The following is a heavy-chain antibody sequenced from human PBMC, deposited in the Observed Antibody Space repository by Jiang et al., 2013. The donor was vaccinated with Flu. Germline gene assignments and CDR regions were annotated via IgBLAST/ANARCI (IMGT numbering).Heavy chain of an antibody. V-gene: IGHV3-30*18. CDR1: GFTFSSYG. CDR2: ISYDGSNK. Sequence: CAASGFTFSSYGMHWVRQAPGKGLEWVAVISYDGSNKYYADSVKGRFTISRDNSKNTLYLQMNSLRAEDTAVYYCAKGVLNSMATTDYWGQGTLVTVSS. CDR3: AKGVLNSMATTDY. J-gene: IGHJ4*02. D-gene: IGHD5-24*01.